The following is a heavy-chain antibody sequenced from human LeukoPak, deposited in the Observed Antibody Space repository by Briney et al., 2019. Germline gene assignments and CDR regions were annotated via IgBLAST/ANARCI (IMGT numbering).Heavy chain of an antibody. V-gene: IGHV4-59*01. CDR3: ARAGMAFDI. Sequence: PGGSLRLSCAASGFTFSSYAMGWVRQPPGKGLEWIGYNYYSGSTNYNPSLKSRVTISVDTSKNQFSLKLSSVTAADTAVYYCARAGMAFDIWGQGTMVTVPS. J-gene: IGHJ3*02. CDR2: NYYSGST. CDR1: GFTFSSYA. D-gene: IGHD1-14*01.